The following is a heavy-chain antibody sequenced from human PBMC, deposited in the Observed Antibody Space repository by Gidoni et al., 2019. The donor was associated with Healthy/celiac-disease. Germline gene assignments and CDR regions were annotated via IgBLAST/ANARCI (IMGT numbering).Heavy chain of an antibody. V-gene: IGHV3-23*01. Sequence: EVQLLESGGGLVQPGGSLRLSCAASGFTFSSYAMSWVRQAPGKGLEWVSAISGSGGSTYYADSVKGRFTISRDNSKNTLYLQMNSLRAEDTAVYYCAKDSGNYYDSSGYSDYWGQGTLVTVSS. CDR1: GFTFSSYA. CDR3: AKDSGNYYDSSGYSDY. CDR2: ISGSGGST. D-gene: IGHD3-22*01. J-gene: IGHJ4*02.